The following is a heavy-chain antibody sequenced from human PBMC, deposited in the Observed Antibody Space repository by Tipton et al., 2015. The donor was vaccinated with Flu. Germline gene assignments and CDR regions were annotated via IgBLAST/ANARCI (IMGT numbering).Heavy chain of an antibody. V-gene: IGHV4-39*01. J-gene: IGHJ4*02. CDR1: GGSISSSSYY. CDR3: AGRFWSGYSFDY. D-gene: IGHD3-3*01. Sequence: TLSLTCTVSGGSISSSSYYWGWIRQPPGKGLEWIGSIYYSGSTYYNPSLKSRVTISVDTSKNQFSLKLSSVTAADTAVYYCAGRFWSGYSFDYWGQGTLVTVSS. CDR2: IYYSGST.